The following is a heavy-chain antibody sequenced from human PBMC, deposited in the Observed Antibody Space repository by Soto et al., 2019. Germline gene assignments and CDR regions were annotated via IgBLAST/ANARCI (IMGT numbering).Heavy chain of an antibody. CDR3: AREDDSSGYAGTFQY. CDR1: GFTFSNYA. CDR2: ISTDETIK. D-gene: IGHD3-22*01. V-gene: IGHV3-30-3*01. J-gene: IGHJ1*01. Sequence: QVQLVESGGDMVQPGRSLRLPCAASGFTFSNYAMHWVRQAPGKGLEWITVISTDETIKIYADSVKGRFTISRDNSKNTLYLEMNSLLVADTAVYYCAREDDSSGYAGTFQYWGQGTLVTVSA.